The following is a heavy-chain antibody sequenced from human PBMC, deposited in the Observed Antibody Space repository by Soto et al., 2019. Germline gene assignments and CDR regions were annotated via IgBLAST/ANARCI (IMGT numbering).Heavy chain of an antibody. Sequence: GESLKISCKVSGYSFTNFWIGWVRQMPGQGLEWMGIIFPGDSETRYSPSFEGQVTISVDKSIATAYLQWSSLKASDSAMYYCARSYSSAWSGAEFDYWGQGTRVTVSA. J-gene: IGHJ4*02. CDR1: GYSFTNFW. V-gene: IGHV5-51*01. D-gene: IGHD6-19*01. CDR3: ARSYSSAWSGAEFDY. CDR2: IFPGDSET.